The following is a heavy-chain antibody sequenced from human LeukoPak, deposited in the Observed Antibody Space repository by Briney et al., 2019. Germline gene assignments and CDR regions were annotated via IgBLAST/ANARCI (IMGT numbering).Heavy chain of an antibody. CDR3: ARDNYCSSTSCPLDAFDI. Sequence: ASVKVSCKASGYTFTSYGISWVRQAPGQGLEWMGWISAYNGNTNYAQKLQGRVTMTTDTSTSTAYMELRSLRSDDTAVYYCARDNYCSSTSCPLDAFDIWGQGTMVTVSS. V-gene: IGHV1-18*01. J-gene: IGHJ3*02. CDR2: ISAYNGNT. D-gene: IGHD2-2*01. CDR1: GYTFTSYG.